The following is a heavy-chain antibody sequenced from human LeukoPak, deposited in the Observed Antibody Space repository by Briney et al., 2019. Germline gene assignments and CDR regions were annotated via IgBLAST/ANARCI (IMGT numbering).Heavy chain of an antibody. D-gene: IGHD3-10*01. J-gene: IGHJ4*02. Sequence: SETLSLTCTVSGGSISSSSYYWGWIRQPPGKGLEWIGSIYYSGSPYYNPSLKSRVTISVDTSKKQFSLKLSSVTAADTAVYYCARQSTVTMIRGVPFDYWGQGILVTVSS. CDR2: IYYSGSP. V-gene: IGHV4-39*01. CDR1: GGSISSSSYY. CDR3: ARQSTVTMIRGVPFDY.